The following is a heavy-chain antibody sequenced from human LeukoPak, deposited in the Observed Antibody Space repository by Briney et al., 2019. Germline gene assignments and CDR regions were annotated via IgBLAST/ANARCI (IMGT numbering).Heavy chain of an antibody. V-gene: IGHV3-30*02. Sequence: GGALRLSCAASGFTFSTYGMHWVRQAPGKGLDWVACTQNDGSNKYYADSVKGRFTISRDNSKNTLYLQMNSLRAEDTAVYYCARDRAAHSSSWFDSWGQGILVTVSS. J-gene: IGHJ5*01. D-gene: IGHD6-19*01. CDR2: TQNDGSNK. CDR3: ARDRAAHSSSWFDS. CDR1: GFTFSTYG.